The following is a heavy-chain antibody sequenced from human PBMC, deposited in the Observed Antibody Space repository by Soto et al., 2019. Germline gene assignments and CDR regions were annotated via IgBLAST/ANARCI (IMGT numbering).Heavy chain of an antibody. J-gene: IGHJ4*02. CDR3: ARGNQLRYFGWSALFDY. CDR2: IKQDGSEK. Sequence: GGSLSLSCAASGFTFSSYAMSWVRQAPGKGLEWVANIKQDGSEKYYVDSVKGRFTISRDNAKNSLYLQMNSLRAEDTAVYYCARGNQLRYFGWSALFDYWGQGTLVIVSS. D-gene: IGHD3-9*01. V-gene: IGHV3-7*03. CDR1: GFTFSSYA.